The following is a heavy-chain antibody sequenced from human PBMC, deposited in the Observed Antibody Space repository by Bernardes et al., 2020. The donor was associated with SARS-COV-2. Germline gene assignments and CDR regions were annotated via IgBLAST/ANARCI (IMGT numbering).Heavy chain of an antibody. CDR1: GYTFTSHD. CDR2: MNPNSGNT. J-gene: IGHJ4*02. V-gene: IGHV1-8*01. D-gene: IGHD4-4*01. CDR3: ARGVSEYTNYYFDS. Sequence: VGVPWTPSGYTFTSHDIKWVRQATGHGIEWMGWMNPNSGNTGFAQKFQGRVTMTWSTSISTAYMELSSLRSEDTAVYYCARGVSEYTNYYFDSWGQGTLVTVSS.